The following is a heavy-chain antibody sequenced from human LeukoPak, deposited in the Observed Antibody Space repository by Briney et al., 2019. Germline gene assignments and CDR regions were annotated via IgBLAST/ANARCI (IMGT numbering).Heavy chain of an antibody. D-gene: IGHD3-22*01. CDR1: GFTFSSYA. CDR3: AKANSYSSGYYNY. Sequence: GGSLRLSCAASGFTFSSYAMSWVRQAPGKGLEWVSAISGSGGSTYYADSVKGRFTISRDDSKNTLYLQMNSLRAEDTAVYYCAKANSYSSGYYNYWGQGTLVTVSS. J-gene: IGHJ4*02. CDR2: ISGSGGST. V-gene: IGHV3-23*01.